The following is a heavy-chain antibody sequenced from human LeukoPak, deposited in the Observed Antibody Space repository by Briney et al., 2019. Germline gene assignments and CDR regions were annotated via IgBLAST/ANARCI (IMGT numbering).Heavy chain of an antibody. V-gene: IGHV1-18*01. CDR3: ARYTRRDDWAFDI. D-gene: IGHD2-2*02. Sequence: ASVKVSCKASGYTFTSYGISWVRQAPGQGLEWMGWISAYNGNTNYAQKFQGRVTITADESTSTAYMELSSLRSEDTAVYYCARYTRRDDWAFDIWGQGRMVTV. CDR1: GYTFTSYG. J-gene: IGHJ3*02. CDR2: ISAYNGNT.